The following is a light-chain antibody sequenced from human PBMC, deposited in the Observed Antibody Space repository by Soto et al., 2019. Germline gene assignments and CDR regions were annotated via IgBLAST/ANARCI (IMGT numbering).Light chain of an antibody. CDR1: QSLDHSDENTY. CDR3: MHATQVPYN. V-gene: IGKV2-24*01. CDR2: KVS. Sequence: IVLTQTPLTSPFTLGHPASMSCTTRQSLDHSDENTYLSWLLQRPVQPPRIVIYKVSQRFYGVPARFSGSGEWTNFTLKSARVEADDVRLYHFMHATQVPYNFGQWTMLDLK. J-gene: IGKJ2*01.